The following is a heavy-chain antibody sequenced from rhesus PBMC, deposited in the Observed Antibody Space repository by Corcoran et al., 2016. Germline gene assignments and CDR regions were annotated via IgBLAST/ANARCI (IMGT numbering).Heavy chain of an antibody. CDR2: LYWDDDK. J-gene: IGHJ4*01. D-gene: IGHD1-44*02. CDR1: GFSLSTSGMG. V-gene: IGHV2-1*01. CDR3: ARSIVGATRRYFDY. Sequence: QVTLKESGPALVQPTQTLTLTCTFSGFSLSTSGMGVGWIRQPSRKPLEWLAQLYWDDDKRYSTSLKSKLTISKDTSKNQVVLTMPNMDPVDTATYYCARSIVGATRRYFDYWGQGVLVTVSS.